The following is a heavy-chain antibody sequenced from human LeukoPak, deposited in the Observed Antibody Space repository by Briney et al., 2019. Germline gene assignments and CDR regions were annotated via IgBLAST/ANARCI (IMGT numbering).Heavy chain of an antibody. J-gene: IGHJ4*02. Sequence: ASVKVSCKASGYTFTGYYMHWVRQAPGQGLEWMGWINPNSGGTNYAQKFQGRVIMTRDTSISTAYMELSRLRSDDTAVYYCARGKVATILIFDYWGQGTLVTVSS. D-gene: IGHD5-12*01. CDR1: GYTFTGYY. CDR2: INPNSGGT. CDR3: ARGKVATILIFDY. V-gene: IGHV1-2*02.